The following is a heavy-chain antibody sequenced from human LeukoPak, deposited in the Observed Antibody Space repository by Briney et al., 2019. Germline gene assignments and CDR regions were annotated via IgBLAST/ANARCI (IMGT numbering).Heavy chain of an antibody. J-gene: IGHJ4*02. CDR2: IGTVGET. V-gene: IGHV3-13*01. CDR1: GFTFSNYD. CDR3: ARVMKGYYGSGSTLDY. Sequence: SGGSLRLSCAASGFTFSNYDMHWVRQATGKGLEWVSVIGTVGETYYPGSVKGRFTISRENAKNPLYLQMNSLRAEDTAVYYCARVMKGYYGSGSTLDYWGQGTLVTVSS. D-gene: IGHD3-10*01.